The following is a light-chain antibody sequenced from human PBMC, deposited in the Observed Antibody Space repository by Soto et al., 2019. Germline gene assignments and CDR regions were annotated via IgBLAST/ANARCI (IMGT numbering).Light chain of an antibody. Sequence: DIQMTQSPSTLSASVGDRVTITCRASQSISSWLAWYQQKPGKAPKLLIDTASSLERGVHSRFSGSRSRTDFTLTISSLQPDDFATYYCQQYNSYLYTFGQGTKLEIK. CDR3: QQYNSYLYT. CDR1: QSISSW. V-gene: IGKV1-5*03. CDR2: TAS. J-gene: IGKJ2*01.